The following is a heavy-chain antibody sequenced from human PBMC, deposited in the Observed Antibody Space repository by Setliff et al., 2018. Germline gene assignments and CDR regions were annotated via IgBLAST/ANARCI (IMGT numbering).Heavy chain of an antibody. D-gene: IGHD3-10*01. CDR3: TRSKRRPEGSDY. CDR2: IKSKTDGGTT. Sequence: GGSLRLSCAASGFTLSNAWMSWVRQAPGKGLEWVGRIKSKTDGGTTDYAAPVKGRFTISRDDSKNTLYLQMNSLKTEDTAVYYCTRSKRRPEGSDYWGQGTLVTVSS. CDR1: GFTLSNAW. J-gene: IGHJ4*02. V-gene: IGHV3-15*01.